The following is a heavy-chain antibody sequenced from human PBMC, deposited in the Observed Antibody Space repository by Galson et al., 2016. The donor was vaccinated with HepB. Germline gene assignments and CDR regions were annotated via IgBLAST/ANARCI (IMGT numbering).Heavy chain of an antibody. V-gene: IGHV4-59*01. CDR1: GASISGYY. CDR2: IYYSGRT. Sequence: SETLSLTCTVSGASISGYYLSWIRQPPGKGLEWIGYIYYSGRTNYNPSPKSRVTISVDTSKTQFSLKLSSVTAADTAVYYCARDDSGGWYGFHYGMDVWGQGTTVTVSS. CDR3: ARDDSGGWYGFHYGMDV. J-gene: IGHJ6*02. D-gene: IGHD6-19*01.